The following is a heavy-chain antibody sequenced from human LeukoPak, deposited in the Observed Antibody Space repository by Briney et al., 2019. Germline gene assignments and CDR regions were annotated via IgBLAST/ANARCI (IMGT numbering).Heavy chain of an antibody. D-gene: IGHD3-10*01. CDR3: ARDAELQWFGELLYHNNWFDP. Sequence: ASVKVSCKASGYTFTGYYMHWVRQAPGQGLEWMGWINPNSGGTNYAQKFQGRVTMTRDTSISTAYMELSRLRSDDTAVYYCARDAELQWFGELLYHNNWFDPWGQGTLVTVSS. CDR2: INPNSGGT. J-gene: IGHJ5*02. CDR1: GYTFTGYY. V-gene: IGHV1-2*02.